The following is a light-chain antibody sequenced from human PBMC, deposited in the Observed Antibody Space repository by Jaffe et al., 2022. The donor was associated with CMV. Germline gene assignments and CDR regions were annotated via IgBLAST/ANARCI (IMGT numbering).Light chain of an antibody. CDR1: TSDIGGYDY. J-gene: IGLJ2*01. Sequence: QSALTQPASVSGSPGQSITISCTGTTSDIGGYDYVSWYQQHPGKAPKLMIYDVTNRPSGVSNRFSGSKSGNTASLTISGLQPEDEATYYCSSYTTSSKLIFGGGTELTVL. CDR2: DVT. V-gene: IGLV2-14*03. CDR3: SSYTTSSKLI.